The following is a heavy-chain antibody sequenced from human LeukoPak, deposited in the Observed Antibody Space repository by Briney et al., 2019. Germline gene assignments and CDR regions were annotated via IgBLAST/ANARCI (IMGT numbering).Heavy chain of an antibody. CDR2: IYTSGST. D-gene: IGHD3-22*01. V-gene: IGHV4-4*07. J-gene: IGHJ5*02. CDR3: ARMVGYYDSSGPYGNSWFDP. Sequence: SETLSLTCTVSGGSVSSYYWSWIRQPAGKGLEWIGRIYTSGSTNYNPSLKSRVTMSVDTSKNQFSLKLSSVTAADTAVYYCARMVGYYDSSGPYGNSWFDPWGQGTLVTVSS. CDR1: GGSVSSYY.